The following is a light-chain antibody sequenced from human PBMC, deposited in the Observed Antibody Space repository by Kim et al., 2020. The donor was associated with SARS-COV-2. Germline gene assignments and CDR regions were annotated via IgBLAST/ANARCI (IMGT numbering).Light chain of an antibody. V-gene: IGKV3-20*01. CDR1: QTISSNY. CDR2: GAS. Sequence: EVVLTQSPGTLSLSPGEGAALSCRASQTISSNYVAWYQQKPGQSPRLLVYGASTRAIGIPARFSGSGSETDFTLTISGLEPEDFAVYYGQQYSSPPPTFGKGTKVDIK. J-gene: IGKJ1*01. CDR3: QQYSSPPPT.